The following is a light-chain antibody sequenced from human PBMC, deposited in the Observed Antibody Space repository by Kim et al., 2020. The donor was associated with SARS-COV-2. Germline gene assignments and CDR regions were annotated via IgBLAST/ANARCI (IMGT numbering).Light chain of an antibody. Sequence: VTPVERATLSCRASQSANSNLAWYQQTPVHAPRLLIYGASTRATDIPARFSGSWSGTDFTLTISCLQSEDFAVYYCQQYDKWPLTFGGGTKVDIK. CDR1: QSANSN. J-gene: IGKJ4*01. CDR3: QQYDKWPLT. CDR2: GAS. V-gene: IGKV3-15*01.